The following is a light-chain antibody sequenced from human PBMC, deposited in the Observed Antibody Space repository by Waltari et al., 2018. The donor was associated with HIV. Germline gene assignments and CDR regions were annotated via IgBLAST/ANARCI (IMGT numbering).Light chain of an antibody. J-gene: IGLJ2*01. CDR1: SSDVGGNNY. CDR3: GSYAGINTYVL. V-gene: IGLV2-8*01. Sequence: QSALTQPPSASGSPGQSVTISCNGTSSDVGGNNYVSWYQQYPGKAPRLMIYEVYKVPSGVPHRFSGSKSGNTASLTVSGLQAEDEANYYCGSYAGINTYVLFGGGTKLTVL. CDR2: EVY.